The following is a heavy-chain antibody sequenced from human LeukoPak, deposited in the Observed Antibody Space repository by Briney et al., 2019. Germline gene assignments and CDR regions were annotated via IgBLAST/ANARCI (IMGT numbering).Heavy chain of an antibody. D-gene: IGHD6-19*01. Sequence: SSETLSLTCTVSGGSISTYSWTWIRQPPGKGLERIGNIYYSGSTNYNPSLKSRVTISIDTSKNQFSLKVSSVTAADTAVYYCARAHSSGWPHMFDPWGQGTLVTVPS. CDR2: IYYSGST. CDR3: ARAHSSGWPHMFDP. J-gene: IGHJ5*02. V-gene: IGHV4-59*01. CDR1: GGSISTYS.